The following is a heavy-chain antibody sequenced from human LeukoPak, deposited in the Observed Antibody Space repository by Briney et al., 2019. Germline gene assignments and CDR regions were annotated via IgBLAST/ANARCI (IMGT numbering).Heavy chain of an antibody. Sequence: GGSLRLSCAASGFTFDDYAMPWVRQAPGKGLEWVSGISRNSGSIGYAHSVKGRFTISRDHAKNSLYLQMNSLRAEDTALYYCAKGIRSTGTYHFDYWGQGTLVTVSS. V-gene: IGHV3-9*01. J-gene: IGHJ4*02. D-gene: IGHD1-14*01. CDR3: AKGIRSTGTYHFDY. CDR1: GFTFDDYA. CDR2: ISRNSGSI.